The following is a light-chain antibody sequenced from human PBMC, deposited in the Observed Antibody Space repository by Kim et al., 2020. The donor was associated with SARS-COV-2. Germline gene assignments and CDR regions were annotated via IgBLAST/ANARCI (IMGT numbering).Light chain of an antibody. J-gene: IGLJ3*02. CDR2: STS. V-gene: IGLV7-43*01. CDR3: LLYYGGAQV. CDR1: TGAVTSGYY. Sequence: PGGTVTLTCASSTGAVTSGYYPNWFQQKPGQAPRALIYSTSNKYSWTPARFSGSLLGGKAALTLSGVQPEDEAEYYCLLYYGGAQVFGGGTQLTVL.